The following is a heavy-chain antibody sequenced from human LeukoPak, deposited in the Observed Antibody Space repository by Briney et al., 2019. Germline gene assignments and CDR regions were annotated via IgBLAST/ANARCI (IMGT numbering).Heavy chain of an antibody. J-gene: IGHJ4*02. CDR1: GYTFTSYG. V-gene: IGHV1-18*01. Sequence: ASVKVSCKASGYTFTSYGISWVRQAPGQGLEWMGWISAYNGNTNHAQKLQGRVTMTTDTSTSTAYMELRSLRSDDTAVYYCARSPSWYYDILTGYFDYWGQGTLVTVSS. D-gene: IGHD3-9*01. CDR3: ARSPSWYYDILTGYFDY. CDR2: ISAYNGNT.